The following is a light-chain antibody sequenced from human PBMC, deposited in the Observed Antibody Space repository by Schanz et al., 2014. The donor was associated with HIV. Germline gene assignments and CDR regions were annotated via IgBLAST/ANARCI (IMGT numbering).Light chain of an antibody. CDR1: QSIGHW. V-gene: IGKV1-5*03. CDR2: KAS. J-gene: IGKJ3*01. Sequence: DIQMTQSPSTLSASVGDRVTIACRASQSIGHWLAWYQQKPGKAPNLLISKASALGGGVPARFSGRGSGTDFTLTINSLQPEDIATYYCQQYDNLPPTFGPGTKVDIK. CDR3: QQYDNLPPT.